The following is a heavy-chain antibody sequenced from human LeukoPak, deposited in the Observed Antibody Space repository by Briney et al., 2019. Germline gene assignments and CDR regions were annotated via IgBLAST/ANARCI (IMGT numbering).Heavy chain of an antibody. CDR3: AKDLRRCSSTSCYGPH. CDR1: GFTFSSYA. V-gene: IGHV3-64*04. CDR2: ISSNGGST. D-gene: IGHD2-2*01. Sequence: GGSLRLSCSASGFTFSSYAMHWVRQAPGKGLEYVSAISSNGGSTYYADSVKGRFTISRDNSKNTLYLQMNSLRAEDTAVYYCAKDLRRCSSTSCYGPHWGQGTLVTVSS. J-gene: IGHJ4*02.